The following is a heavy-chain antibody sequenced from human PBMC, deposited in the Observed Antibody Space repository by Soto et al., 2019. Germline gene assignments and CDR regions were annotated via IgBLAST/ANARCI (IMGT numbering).Heavy chain of an antibody. J-gene: IGHJ4*02. CDR3: AKDRLAGGFDY. D-gene: IGHD3-16*01. Sequence: GGSLRLSCAASGFTFISYAMSWVRQAPWKGLEWVSAISGSGGSTYYADSVKGRFTISRDNSKNTLYLQMNSLRAEDTAVYYCAKDRLAGGFDYWGQGTLVTVSS. V-gene: IGHV3-23*01. CDR2: ISGSGGST. CDR1: GFTFISYA.